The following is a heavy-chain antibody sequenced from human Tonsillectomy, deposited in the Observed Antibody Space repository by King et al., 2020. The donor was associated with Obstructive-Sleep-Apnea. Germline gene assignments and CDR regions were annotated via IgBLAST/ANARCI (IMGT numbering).Heavy chain of an antibody. CDR2: ISSSSSTI. CDR1: GFTFSSYS. J-gene: IGHJ4*02. V-gene: IGHV3-48*01. Sequence: VQLVESGGGLVQPGGSLRLSCAASGFTFSSYSMNWVRQAPGKGLEWVSYISSSSSTIYYADSVKGRFTISRDNATNSLYLQMNSLRAEDTAVYYCVRASPGGGGYDPDFDYWGQGTLVTVSS. CDR3: VRASPGGGGYDPDFDY. D-gene: IGHD5-12*01.